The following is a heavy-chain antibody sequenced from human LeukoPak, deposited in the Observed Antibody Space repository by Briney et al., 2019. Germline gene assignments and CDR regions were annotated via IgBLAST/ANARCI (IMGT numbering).Heavy chain of an antibody. Sequence: PSETLSLTCTVSGGSISSYYWTWIRQPPGKGLEWIAYIFYSGSTDYNPSLKSRVTISVDTSKNQLSLKLRSVTAADAAVYYCATVAVVRGVTYFDYWGQGTLVTVSS. J-gene: IGHJ4*02. CDR2: IFYSGST. CDR3: ATVAVVRGVTYFDY. D-gene: IGHD3-10*01. V-gene: IGHV4-59*01. CDR1: GGSISSYY.